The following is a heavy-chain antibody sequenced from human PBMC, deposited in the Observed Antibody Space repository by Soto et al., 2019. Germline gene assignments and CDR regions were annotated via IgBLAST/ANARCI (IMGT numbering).Heavy chain of an antibody. V-gene: IGHV1-69*01. CDR3: ARVAYGDYGVDV. D-gene: IGHD4-17*01. CDR2: IIPTFGTP. J-gene: IGHJ6*02. CDR1: GDTFSRYA. Sequence: QVQLVQSGAEVKKPGSSVKVSCKASGDTFSRYAISWVRQAPGQGLEWMGGIIPTFGTPNYAQKFQGIVTIIADESTSTVYMEVSSLTSEDTAMYYCARVAYGDYGVDVWGQGTTVTVSS.